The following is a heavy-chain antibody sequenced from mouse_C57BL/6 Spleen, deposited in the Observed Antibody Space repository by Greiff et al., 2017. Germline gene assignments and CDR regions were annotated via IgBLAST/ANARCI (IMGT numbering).Heavy chain of an antibody. CDR1: GYSFTGYY. V-gene: IGHV1-42*01. CDR2: INPSTGGT. Sequence: EVQLQQSGPELVKPGASVKISCKASGYSFTGYYMNWVKQSPEKSLEWIGEINPSTGGTTYNQKFKAKATLTVDTSSSTAYMQLKSLTSEDSAVYYCARFTTVVHYYAMDYWGQGTSVTVSS. D-gene: IGHD1-1*01. J-gene: IGHJ4*01. CDR3: ARFTTVVHYYAMDY.